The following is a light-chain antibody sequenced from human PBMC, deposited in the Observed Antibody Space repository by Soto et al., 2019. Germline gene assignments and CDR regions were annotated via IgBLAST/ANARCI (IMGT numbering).Light chain of an antibody. V-gene: IGKV3-20*01. CDR1: QNISSKS. J-gene: IGKJ3*01. Sequence: EIVLTQSPGTLSLSPGERATLSCRAGQNISSKSLAWYQQKPGQAPRLLIYDASTRAADIPDRFSGGGSGTDFTLTVNRLEPEDFAMYYCQQYDTSYFTFGPGTKVDF. CDR3: QQYDTSYFT. CDR2: DAS.